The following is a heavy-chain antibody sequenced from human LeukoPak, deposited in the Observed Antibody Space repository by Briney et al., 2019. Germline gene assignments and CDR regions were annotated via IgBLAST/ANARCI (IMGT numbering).Heavy chain of an antibody. Sequence: GGSLRLSCAASGFTFSDYLIHWARQAPGKGPVWLSRINSDGSSTLYADSVKGRFTISRDTAKNTLYLQMNSLRAEDTAVYYCAREPLMVRGVTKNYYGMDVWGQGTTVTVSS. CDR3: AREPLMVRGVTKNYYGMDV. D-gene: IGHD3-10*01. CDR1: GFTFSDYL. CDR2: INSDGSST. V-gene: IGHV3-74*03. J-gene: IGHJ6*02.